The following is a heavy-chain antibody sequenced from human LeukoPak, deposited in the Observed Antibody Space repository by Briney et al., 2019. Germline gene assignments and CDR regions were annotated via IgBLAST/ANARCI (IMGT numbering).Heavy chain of an antibody. CDR2: IKQDGSEK. CDR3: ARVGRDGYNTGFDY. D-gene: IGHD5-24*01. V-gene: IGHV3-7*01. J-gene: IGHJ4*02. Sequence: GGSLGLSCAASGFTFSSYWMSWVRQAPGKGLEWVANIKQDGSEKYYVDSVKGRFTISRDNAKNSLYLQMNSLRAEDTAVYYCARVGRDGYNTGFDYWGQGTLVTVSS. CDR1: GFTFSSYW.